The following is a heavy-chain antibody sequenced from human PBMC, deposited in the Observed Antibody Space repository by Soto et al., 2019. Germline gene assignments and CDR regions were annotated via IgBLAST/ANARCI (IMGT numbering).Heavy chain of an antibody. CDR2: ISAYNGNT. V-gene: IGHV1-18*01. CDR1: GYTFTSYG. D-gene: IGHD2-2*01. J-gene: IGHJ5*02. Sequence: QVQLVQSGAEVKKPGASVKVSCKASGYTFTSYGISWVRQAPGQGLEWMGWISAYNGNTNYAQKLQGRVTMTTDTSTSTAYMELRSLRSDDTAVYYCARVTLGYCSSTSCSGWFDPWGQGTLVTVSS. CDR3: ARVTLGYCSSTSCSGWFDP.